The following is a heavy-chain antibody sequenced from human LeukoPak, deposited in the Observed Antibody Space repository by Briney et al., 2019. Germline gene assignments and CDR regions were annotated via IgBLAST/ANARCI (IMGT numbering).Heavy chain of an antibody. CDR3: ARVFYQDSGTSYRHLDY. V-gene: IGHV3-7*01. CDR1: GFTFSNYC. Sequence: GGSLRLSCAASGFTFSNYCMTWVRQGPGKGLEWVASTKQDGSERYFLDSVKGRFTISRDNAESSLYLQMNSLRAEDTAVYYCARVFYQDSGTSYRHLDYWGQGTLVTVSS. CDR2: TKQDGSER. D-gene: IGHD2/OR15-2a*01. J-gene: IGHJ4*02.